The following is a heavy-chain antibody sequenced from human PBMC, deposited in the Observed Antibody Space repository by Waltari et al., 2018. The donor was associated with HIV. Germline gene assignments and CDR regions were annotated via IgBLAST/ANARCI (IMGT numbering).Heavy chain of an antibody. J-gene: IGHJ4*02. D-gene: IGHD2-2*01. Sequence: QVQLQQWGAGLLKPSETLSLTCAVYGGSFSDYYWTWIRQPPGKGLEWIGEINHSGSTNDKPPRKSRVTISVDTSKNQFSLKLSSVTAADTAVYYCARRGFRFCSSTTCLDYWGQGTLVTVSS. CDR2: INHSGST. CDR1: GGSFSDYY. CDR3: ARRGFRFCSSTTCLDY. V-gene: IGHV4-34*01.